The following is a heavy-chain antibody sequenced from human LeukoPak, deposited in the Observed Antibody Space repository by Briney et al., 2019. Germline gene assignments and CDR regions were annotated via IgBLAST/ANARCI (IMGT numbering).Heavy chain of an antibody. D-gene: IGHD2-8*01. CDR2: FDPEDGGT. J-gene: IGHJ4*02. CDR3: ATDWSTNGVCSE. Sequence: RXXPGXXLXWMGGFDPEDGGTIYAQKFQGRVTMTEDTSTDTAYMELSSLRSEDTAVYYCATDWSTNGVCSEWGQGTLVTVSS. V-gene: IGHV1-24*01.